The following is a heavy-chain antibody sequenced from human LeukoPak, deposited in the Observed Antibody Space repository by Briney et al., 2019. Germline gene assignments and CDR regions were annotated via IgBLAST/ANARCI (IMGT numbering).Heavy chain of an antibody. CDR2: ISSSSSYI. CDR3: ARATHYYYMDV. CDR1: GFTFSSYG. J-gene: IGHJ6*03. V-gene: IGHV3-21*01. Sequence: GGSLRLSCAASGFTFSSYGMHWVRQAPGKGLEWVSSISSSSSYIYYADSVKGRFTISRDNAKNSLYLQMNSLRAEDTAVYYCARATHYYYMDVWGKGTTVTVSS.